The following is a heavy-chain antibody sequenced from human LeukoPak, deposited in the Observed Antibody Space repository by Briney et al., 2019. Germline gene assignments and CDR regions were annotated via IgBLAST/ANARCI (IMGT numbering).Heavy chain of an antibody. J-gene: IGHJ4*02. CDR3: ARGSHPVTGTLGGYFDP. CDR2: IYHTGST. V-gene: IGHV4-38-2*02. D-gene: IGHD6-19*01. CDR1: SYSINSNYY. Sequence: LETLSLTCSVSSYSINSNYYWGWIRQSPGKGLEWIGSIYHTGSTYYDPSLKSRVTISLDASNKQFSLRLSSVTAADTAVYYCARGSHPVTGTLGGYFDPWGQGTLVTVSS.